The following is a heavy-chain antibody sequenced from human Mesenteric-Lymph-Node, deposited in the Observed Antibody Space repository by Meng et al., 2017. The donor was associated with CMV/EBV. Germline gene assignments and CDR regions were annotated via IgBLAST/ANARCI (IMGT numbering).Heavy chain of an antibody. V-gene: IGHV3-13*01. CDR1: GFTFSTYD. D-gene: IGHD2-2*02. Sequence: GGSLRLSCAASGFTFSTYDMHWVRQATGKGLEWVSTIGTAGDTYYPVSVKGRFTISRENAKNSLYLQMNSLRAGDTAVYYCARGSCSSTSCYKGNSYFYYGMDVWGQGTAVTVSS. CDR3: ARGSCSSTSCYKGNSYFYYGMDV. J-gene: IGHJ6*02. CDR2: IGTAGDT.